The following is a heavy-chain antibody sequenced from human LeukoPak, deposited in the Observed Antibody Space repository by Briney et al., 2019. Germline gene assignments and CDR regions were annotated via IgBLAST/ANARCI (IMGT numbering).Heavy chain of an antibody. J-gene: IGHJ4*02. D-gene: IGHD6-19*01. Sequence: PGGSLRLSCAASGFTFSDYQMNWIRQAPGTGLEWVSYISSTASTIYYADSVKGRFTISRDNAENSLYLQMSSLRAEDTAVYYCASLAGVRDYWGQGSLVTVSS. CDR2: ISSTASTI. CDR1: GFTFSDYQ. V-gene: IGHV3-11*01. CDR3: ASLAGVRDY.